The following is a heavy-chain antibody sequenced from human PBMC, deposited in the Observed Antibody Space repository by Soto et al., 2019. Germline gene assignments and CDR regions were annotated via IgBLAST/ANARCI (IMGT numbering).Heavy chain of an antibody. J-gene: IGHJ4*02. CDR2: ISSSGSTA. CDR3: TRAAWFPSLPLY. V-gene: IGHV3-48*03. D-gene: IGHD3-10*01. Sequence: GGSLRLSCAASGVTFIRFELHWIRQAPGKGLEWISYISSSGSTAYYASSVEGRSTISRDNANNSVYLQMDSLRAEDTALYYCTRAAWFPSLPLYWGQAALVPVSP. CDR1: GVTFIRFE.